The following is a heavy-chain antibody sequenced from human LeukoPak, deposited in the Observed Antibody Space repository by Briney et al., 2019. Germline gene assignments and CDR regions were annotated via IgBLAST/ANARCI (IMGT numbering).Heavy chain of an antibody. CDR1: GFTFSNCW. D-gene: IGHD6-6*01. J-gene: IGHJ4*02. CDR3: AKDQEGSSSADDY. CDR2: IQSDGRTT. V-gene: IGHV3-74*01. Sequence: GGSLRLSCAASGFTFSNCWMHWVRQAPGKGLEWVSRIQSDGRTTTYADSVKGRFTISRDNSKNTLYLQMNSLRAEDTAVYYCAKDQEGSSSADDYWGQGTLVTVSS.